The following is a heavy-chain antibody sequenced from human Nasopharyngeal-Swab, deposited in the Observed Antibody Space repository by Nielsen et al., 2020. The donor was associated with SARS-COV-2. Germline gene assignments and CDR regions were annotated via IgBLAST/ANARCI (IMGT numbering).Heavy chain of an antibody. J-gene: IGHJ4*02. V-gene: IGHV3-74*01. CDR3: ARAYYFDS. Sequence: GGSLRLSFAASGFTFSSYWMHWVRKVPGKGLVWVARIKSDGSSTSYADSVKGRFTISRDNAKNTLYLQMNSLRAEDTAVYYCARAYYFDSWGQGTLVTVSS. CDR2: IKSDGSST. CDR1: GFTFSSYW.